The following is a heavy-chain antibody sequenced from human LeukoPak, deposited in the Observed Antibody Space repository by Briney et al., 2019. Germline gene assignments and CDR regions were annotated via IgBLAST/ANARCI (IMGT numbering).Heavy chain of an antibody. Sequence: GGSLRLSCAASGFTFSSYGMHWVRQAPGKGLEWVAVIWYDGSNKYYADSVKGRFTISRDNSKNTLYLQMNSLRAEDTAVYYCARDTLGAKGLAPWGQGTLVTVSS. J-gene: IGHJ5*02. CDR1: GFTFSSYG. CDR3: ARDTLGAKGLAP. V-gene: IGHV3-33*01. CDR2: IWYDGSNK. D-gene: IGHD1-26*01.